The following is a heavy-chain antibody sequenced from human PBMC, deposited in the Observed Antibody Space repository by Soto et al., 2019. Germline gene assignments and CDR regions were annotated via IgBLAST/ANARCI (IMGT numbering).Heavy chain of an antibody. CDR1: GFTFHNYG. J-gene: IGHJ4*02. Sequence: GSLRLSCVGSGFTFHNYGMSWVRQAPGKGLEWLSSIDSTGTYIYYANSLKGRFTISRDNAKSSLYLQMNSLRAEDTAVYYCARAIEEVPAAAQGYWGQGTPVTVS. V-gene: IGHV3-21*01. CDR3: ARAIEEVPAAAQGY. D-gene: IGHD2-2*01. CDR2: IDSTGTYI.